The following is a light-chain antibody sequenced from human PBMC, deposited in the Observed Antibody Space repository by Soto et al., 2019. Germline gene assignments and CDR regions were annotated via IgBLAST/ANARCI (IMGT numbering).Light chain of an antibody. V-gene: IGKV3-11*01. Sequence: EIVLTQSPATLSLSPGERATLSCRASQSVRSYLAWYQQKPGQAPRLLIHDASSRATGIPARFSGSGSWTDFTLTISSLEPEDFAVYYCQQRTNWPSSTFGQGTRLEIK. CDR1: QSVRSY. CDR3: QQRTNWPSST. J-gene: IGKJ5*01. CDR2: DAS.